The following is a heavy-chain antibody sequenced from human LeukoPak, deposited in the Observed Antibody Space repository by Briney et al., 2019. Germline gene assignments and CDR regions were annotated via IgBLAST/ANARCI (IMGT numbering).Heavy chain of an antibody. V-gene: IGHV3-53*01. CDR3: ARDRETVYVFDI. CDR1: GFTVSSNY. Sequence: GGSLRLSCAASGFTVSSNYMSWVRQAPGKGLEWVSVIYSGGSTYYADSVKGRFTISSDNSKNTLYLQMNSLRAEDTAAYYCARDRETVYVFDIWGQGTMVTVSS. D-gene: IGHD4-11*01. J-gene: IGHJ3*02. CDR2: IYSGGST.